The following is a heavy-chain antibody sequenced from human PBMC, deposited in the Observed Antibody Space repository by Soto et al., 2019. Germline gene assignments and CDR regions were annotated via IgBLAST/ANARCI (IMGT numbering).Heavy chain of an antibody. D-gene: IGHD1-26*01. CDR1: GYTFSNYG. CDR3: AREDSGGLDY. CDR2: FSSYNGDA. Sequence: ASVEVSCKASGYTFSNYGISWVRQAPGQGLEWMGWFSSYNGDARYAQNLQGRVTMTTDTSTSTAYMELWSLRSDDTAVYYCAREDSGGLDYWGQGTLVTVSS. V-gene: IGHV1-18*01. J-gene: IGHJ4*02.